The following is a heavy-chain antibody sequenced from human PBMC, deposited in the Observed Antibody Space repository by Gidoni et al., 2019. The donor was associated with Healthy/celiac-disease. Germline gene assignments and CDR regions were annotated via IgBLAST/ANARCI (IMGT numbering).Heavy chain of an antibody. CDR2: ISAYYSNT. CDR1: VYTFTRYG. V-gene: IGHV1-18*04. J-gene: IGHJ5*02. Sequence: QVQLVQSGAEVKKPGASVKVSCKPSVYTFTRYGITWVRQAPGQGLEWMGWISAYYSNTNYAQKLQSRGAMTTDTSTSTDYMELRSLRSDDEAVYYCAGMATIPPFVPNWFDPWGQGTLVTVSS. D-gene: IGHD5-12*01. CDR3: AGMATIPPFVPNWFDP.